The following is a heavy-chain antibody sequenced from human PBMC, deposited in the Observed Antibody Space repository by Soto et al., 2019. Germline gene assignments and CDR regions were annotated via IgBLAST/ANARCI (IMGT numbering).Heavy chain of an antibody. D-gene: IGHD1-1*01. Sequence: QVQLVESRGGVVQPGRSLRLSCEGSGFTFRNHGMHWIRQSPGKGLEWLAVIWYDGSEKYYADSVKGRFTISRDNSKNTLYLQMNRLKVEDTAIYYCARWSNNKVVDPWGQGTVVTVS. V-gene: IGHV3-33*01. CDR2: IWYDGSEK. CDR1: GFTFRNHG. CDR3: ARWSNNKVVDP. J-gene: IGHJ5*02.